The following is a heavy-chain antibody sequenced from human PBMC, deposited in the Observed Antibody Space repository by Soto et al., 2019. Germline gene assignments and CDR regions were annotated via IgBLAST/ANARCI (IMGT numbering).Heavy chain of an antibody. J-gene: IGHJ4*02. Sequence: EEELVESGGGLVKPGGSLRLSCAASKFSINNYRMHWVRQVPGKGPVWVSRINHDGSRTEYADSVKGRFTISRDNTKNTLYLQMNSLRVDDTAMYYCVREPWGFSGSWYDYWGQGTLVTVSS. CDR2: INHDGSRT. CDR1: KFSINNYR. V-gene: IGHV3-74*03. D-gene: IGHD5-12*01. CDR3: VREPWGFSGSWYDY.